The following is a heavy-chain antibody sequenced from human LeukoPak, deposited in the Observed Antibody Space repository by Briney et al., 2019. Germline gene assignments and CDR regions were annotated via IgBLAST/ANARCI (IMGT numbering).Heavy chain of an antibody. CDR1: GGSISSYY. V-gene: IGHV4-59*01. Sequence: SETLSLTCTVSGGSISSYYWSWIRQPPGKGLEWIGYIYYSGSTNYNPSLKSRVTISVDTSRNQFSLKLSSVTAADTAVYYCARTGSWYYYFDYWGQGALVTVSS. CDR2: IYYSGST. CDR3: ARTGSWYYYFDY. D-gene: IGHD6-13*01. J-gene: IGHJ4*02.